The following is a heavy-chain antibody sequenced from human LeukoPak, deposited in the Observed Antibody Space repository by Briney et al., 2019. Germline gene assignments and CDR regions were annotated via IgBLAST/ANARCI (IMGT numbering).Heavy chain of an antibody. CDR3: TRVEVHGQSDY. CDR1: GGSISSSSYY. V-gene: IGHV4-61*05. J-gene: IGHJ4*02. Sequence: PSETLSLTCTVSGGSISSSSYYWGWIRQPPGKGLDWIGYIYYTGSTKYNPSLNSRVTISVDTSKNQFSLELRSVTAADTAVYYCTRVEVHGQSDYWGQGTLVTVSS. D-gene: IGHD1-1*01. CDR2: IYYTGST.